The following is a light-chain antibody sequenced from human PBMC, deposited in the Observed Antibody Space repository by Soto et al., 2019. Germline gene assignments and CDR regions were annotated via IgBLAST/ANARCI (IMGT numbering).Light chain of an antibody. CDR3: QQYYSSLT. V-gene: IGKV4-1*01. Sequence: EIVMTQSPDSLAVSLGERATINCKSSQSVLYSSNNKDYLAWYQHKPGQPPKLLIYWASTRESGVPDRFSGSGSGTDFTLTISSLRAEDVAVYYCQQYYSSLTFGGGTKVDIK. CDR1: QSVLYSSNNKDY. J-gene: IGKJ4*01. CDR2: WAS.